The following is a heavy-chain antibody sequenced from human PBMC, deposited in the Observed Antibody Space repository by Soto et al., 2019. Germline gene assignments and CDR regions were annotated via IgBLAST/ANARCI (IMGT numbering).Heavy chain of an antibody. J-gene: IGHJ6*02. CDR2: IYPGDSDT. V-gene: IGHV5-51*01. CDR1: GYSFTSYW. Sequence: GESLKISCKGSGYSFTSYWIGWVRQMPGKGLEWMGIIYPGDSDTRYSPSFQGQVTISADKSISTAYLQWSSLKASDTAMYYCARSHMEYYFYYGRDVWGQGTTVTVSS. D-gene: IGHD3-3*01. CDR3: ARSHMEYYFYYGRDV.